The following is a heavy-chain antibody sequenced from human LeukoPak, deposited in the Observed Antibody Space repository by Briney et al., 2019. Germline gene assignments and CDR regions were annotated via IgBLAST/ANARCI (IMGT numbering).Heavy chain of an antibody. CDR2: MNPGSGDA. CDR3: ARGLGDYNTDWFPVSGY. D-gene: IGHD3-9*01. Sequence: PEASVKVSCKASGNTFTTHDLTWVRQAPGHGLEWMGWMNPGSGDAAYAQKFQGRVTMTRDTSMSTAYMELNSLGSEDTAIYYCARGLGDYNTDWFPVSGYWGQGTPVTVSS. V-gene: IGHV1-8*01. CDR1: GNTFTTHD. J-gene: IGHJ4*02.